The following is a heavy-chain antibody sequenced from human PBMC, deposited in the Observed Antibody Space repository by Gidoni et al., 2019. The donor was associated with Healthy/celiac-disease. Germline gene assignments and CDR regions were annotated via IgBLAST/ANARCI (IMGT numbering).Heavy chain of an antibody. CDR1: GGSISSSSYY. D-gene: IGHD3-10*01. CDR2: IYYSGST. V-gene: IGHV4-39*01. Sequence: GGSISSSSYYWGWIRQPPGKGLEWIGRIYYSGSTYYNPSLKSRVTISVDPSKNQFSLKLSSVTAADTAVYYCARGLPMVRGVIGFEYWGQGTLVTVSS. CDR3: ARGLPMVRGVIGFEY. J-gene: IGHJ4*02.